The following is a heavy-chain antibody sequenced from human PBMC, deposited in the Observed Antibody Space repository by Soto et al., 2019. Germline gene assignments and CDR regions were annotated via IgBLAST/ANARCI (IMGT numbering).Heavy chain of an antibody. CDR3: TTDQRYFDWLWGHEYYYGMDF. CDR2: IKSKTDGGTT. D-gene: IGHD3-9*01. J-gene: IGHJ6*01. V-gene: IGHV3-15*07. Sequence: GGSLRLSCAASGFTFSNAWMNWVRQAPGKGLEWVGRIKSKTDGGTTDYAAPVKGRFTISRDDSKNTLYLQMNSLKTEDTAVYYCTTDQRYFDWLWGHEYYYGMDFRGQGTTVTVSS. CDR1: GFTFSNAW.